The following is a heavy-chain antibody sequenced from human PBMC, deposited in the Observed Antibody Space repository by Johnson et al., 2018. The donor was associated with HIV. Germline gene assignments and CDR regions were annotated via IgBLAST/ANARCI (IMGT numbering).Heavy chain of an antibody. CDR2: ISYDGINK. V-gene: IGHV3-30*03. J-gene: IGHJ3*02. CDR3: ARDWRAYCGGDCYSNAFDI. D-gene: IGHD2-21*02. CDR1: GFTFSSYG. Sequence: QVQLVESGGGVVQPGRSPRLSCAASGFTFSSYGMDWVRQAPGKGLEWVAVISYDGINKYYADSVKGRFTISRDNAKNTLYLQMNSLRAEDTAVYYCARDWRAYCGGDCYSNAFDIWGQGTMVTVSS.